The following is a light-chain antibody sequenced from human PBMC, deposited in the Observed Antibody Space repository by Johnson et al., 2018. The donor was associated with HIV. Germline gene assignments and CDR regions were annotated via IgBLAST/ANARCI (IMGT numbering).Light chain of an antibody. CDR1: SSNIGNNY. CDR2: ENN. Sequence: QSVLTQPPSVSAAPGQKVTISCSGSSSNIGNNYISWYQQFTGTAHKLLIYENNKRPSGIPDRFSGSKSGTSATLGITGLQTGDEADYYCGTWDSSLSAYVFGTGTKVTVL. J-gene: IGLJ1*01. CDR3: GTWDSSLSAYV. V-gene: IGLV1-51*02.